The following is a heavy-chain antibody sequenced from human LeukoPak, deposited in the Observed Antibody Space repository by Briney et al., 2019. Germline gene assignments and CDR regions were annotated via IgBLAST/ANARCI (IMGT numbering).Heavy chain of an antibody. D-gene: IGHD6-13*01. J-gene: IGHJ6*02. CDR3: AREGGSSWYDYYYYYGMDV. CDR2: ISAYNGNT. CDR1: GYTFTSYG. V-gene: IGHV1-18*01. Sequence: ASVKVSCKASGYTFTSYGISWVRQAPGQGLEWMGWISAYNGNTNYAQKLQGRVTMTTDTSTSTAYKELRSLRSDDTAVYYCAREGGSSWYDYYYYYGMDVWGQGTTVTVSS.